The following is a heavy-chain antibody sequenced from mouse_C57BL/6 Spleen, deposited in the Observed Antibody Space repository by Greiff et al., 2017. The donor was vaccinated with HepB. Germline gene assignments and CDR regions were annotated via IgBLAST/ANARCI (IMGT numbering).Heavy chain of an antibody. V-gene: IGHV1-18*01. Sequence: EVQLQQSGPELVKPGASVKIPCKASGYTFTDYNMDWVKQSHGKSLEWIGDINPNNGGTIYNQKFKGKATLTVDKSSSTAYMELRSLTSEDTAVYYCARSPFYYGSSYDYWYFDVWGTGTTVTVSS. CDR1: GYTFTDYN. CDR3: ARSPFYYGSSYDYWYFDV. J-gene: IGHJ1*03. D-gene: IGHD1-1*01. CDR2: INPNNGGT.